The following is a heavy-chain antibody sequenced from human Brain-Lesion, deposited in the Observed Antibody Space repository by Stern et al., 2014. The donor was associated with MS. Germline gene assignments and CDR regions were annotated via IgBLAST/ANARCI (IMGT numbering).Heavy chain of an antibody. Sequence: EVQLLESGGGLVQPGGSLRLSCAASGFTFSNYWMSWVRQTPGKGLEWVAHIMPDGSEQHHAGSLKARFTISRDNAKNSLYLHMNSLRVEDTAVYYCVRIGGFGDSYFDYWGQGTLVTVSS. CDR2: IMPDGSEQ. CDR3: VRIGGFGDSYFDY. J-gene: IGHJ4*02. D-gene: IGHD3-10*01. CDR1: GFTFSNYW. V-gene: IGHV3-7*01.